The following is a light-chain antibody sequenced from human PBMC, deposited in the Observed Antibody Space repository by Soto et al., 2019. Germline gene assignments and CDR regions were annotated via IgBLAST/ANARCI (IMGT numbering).Light chain of an antibody. Sequence: ELVLTQSPGTLSLSPGERATLSCRASQTVNNNYLAWYQQIPGQAPRLLISGASGRATGTPDRFSGSASATDFTLTISRLEPEDFAVYYCQQYGSSPLTFGGGTKVDIK. CDR3: QQYGSSPLT. V-gene: IGKV3-20*01. CDR1: QTVNNNY. J-gene: IGKJ4*01. CDR2: GAS.